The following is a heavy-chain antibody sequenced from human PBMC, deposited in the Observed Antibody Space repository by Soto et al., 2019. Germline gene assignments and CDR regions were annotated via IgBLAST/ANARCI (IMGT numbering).Heavy chain of an antibody. J-gene: IGHJ6*03. CDR1: GGSFSGYY. V-gene: IGHV4-34*01. Sequence: SETLSLTCAVYGGSFSGYYWSWIRQPPGKGLEWIGEINHSGSTNYNPSLKSRVTISVDTSKNQFSLKLSSVTAADTAVYYCARGQVVRASYPRQGGYYMDVWGKGTTVTVSS. CDR3: ARGQVVRASYPRQGGYYMDV. D-gene: IGHD3-10*01. CDR2: INHSGST.